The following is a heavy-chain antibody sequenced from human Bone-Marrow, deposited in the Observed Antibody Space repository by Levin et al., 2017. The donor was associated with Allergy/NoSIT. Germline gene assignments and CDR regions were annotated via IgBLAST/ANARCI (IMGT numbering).Heavy chain of an antibody. V-gene: IGHV3-72*01. D-gene: IGHD1-26*01. J-gene: IGHJ5*02. CDR1: GFTFSDHF. CDR3: ARDGTPHSSNWLDP. CDR2: IRNKANSHTT. Sequence: GGSLRLSCAASGFTFSDHFMDWVRQAPGKGLEWVGRIRNKANSHTTEYAASVKGRFTISRDDSKNSLYLQMNSLETEDTALYYCARDGTPHSSNWLDPWGQGTLVTVSS.